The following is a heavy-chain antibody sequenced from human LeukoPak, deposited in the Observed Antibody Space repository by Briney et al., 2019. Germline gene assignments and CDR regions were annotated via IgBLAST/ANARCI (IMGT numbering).Heavy chain of an antibody. J-gene: IGHJ5*02. V-gene: IGHV4-59*01. D-gene: IGHD2-2*01. Sequence: PSETPSLTCTVSGGSISSYYWSWIRQPPGKGLEWIGYIYYSGSTNYNPSLKSRVTISVDTSKNQFSLKLSSVTAADTAVYYCAREYCSSTSCFWFDPWGQGTLVTVSS. CDR1: GGSISSYY. CDR2: IYYSGST. CDR3: AREYCSSTSCFWFDP.